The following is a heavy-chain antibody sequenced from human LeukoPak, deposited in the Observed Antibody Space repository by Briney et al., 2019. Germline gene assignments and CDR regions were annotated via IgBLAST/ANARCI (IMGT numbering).Heavy chain of an antibody. CDR3: AKGGCSGGTCYSTS. CDR2: ISGSGAYT. V-gene: IGHV3-23*01. CDR1: GFTFSSNA. D-gene: IGHD2-15*01. J-gene: IGHJ5*02. Sequence: PAGSLRLSCAASGFTFSSNAMRWVRQAPRKCLEWVSGISGSGAYTYYADSGKGRLTTSRDNSANTPYLQMNSLIAADTAIYYCAKGGCSGGTCYSTSWGQGTLVTVSS.